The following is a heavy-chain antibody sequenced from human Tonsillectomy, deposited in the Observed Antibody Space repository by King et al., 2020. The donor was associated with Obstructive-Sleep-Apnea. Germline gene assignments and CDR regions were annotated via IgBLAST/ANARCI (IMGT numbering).Heavy chain of an antibody. CDR1: GFSLSTNGMC. J-gene: IGHJ6*02. CDR3: ARINYSGSGSYAKGGMEV. V-gene: IGHV2-70*15. CDR2: IDWDDDK. Sequence: QVTLKESGSALVKPTQTLTLTCTFSGFSLSTNGMCVSWIRQPPGKALEWLARIDWDDDKYYSTSLKTRLTISKDTSKNQVVLTMTNMDPVDTATYYWARINYSGSGSYAKGGMEVWGQGTTVTVS. D-gene: IGHD3-10*01.